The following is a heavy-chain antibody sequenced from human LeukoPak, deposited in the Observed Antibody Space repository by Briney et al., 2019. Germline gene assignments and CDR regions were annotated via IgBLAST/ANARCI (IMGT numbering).Heavy chain of an antibody. CDR3: AKSPGYSSTWYSDY. Sequence: GGTLRLSCAASGFTFSTYGMNWVRQAPGKGLEWVSAISGSGGNTYYADSVKGRFTISRDYSKNTLYLQMNSLRAEDTAVYYCAKSPGYSSTWYSDYWGQGTLVTVSS. CDR2: ISGSGGNT. V-gene: IGHV3-23*01. J-gene: IGHJ4*02. D-gene: IGHD6-13*01. CDR1: GFTFSTYG.